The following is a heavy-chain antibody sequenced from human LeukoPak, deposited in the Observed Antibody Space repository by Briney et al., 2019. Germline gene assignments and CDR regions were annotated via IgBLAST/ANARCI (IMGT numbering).Heavy chain of an antibody. V-gene: IGHV3-7*03. Sequence: LAGGSLRLSCAVSGFTFSGFWMSWSRQAPGKGRGWVASINSDGSEGYYADVVKGRFTISRDNAKNSLYLQINSLRAEDTAVYYCARSSYSSSSSVWGQGTMVTVSS. CDR2: INSDGSEG. J-gene: IGHJ3*01. CDR1: GFTFSGFW. CDR3: ARSSYSSSSSV. D-gene: IGHD6-6*01.